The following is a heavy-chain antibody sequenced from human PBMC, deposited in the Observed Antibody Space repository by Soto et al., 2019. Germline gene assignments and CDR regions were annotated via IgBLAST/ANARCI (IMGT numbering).Heavy chain of an antibody. V-gene: IGHV4-61*01. CDR3: VLYSGYDYNSGWFDP. D-gene: IGHD5-12*01. J-gene: IGHJ5*02. Sequence: SETLSLTCTVSGGSVSSGSYYWSWIRRPPGKGLEWIGYIYYSGSTNYNPSLKSRVTISVDTSKNQFSLKLSSVTAADTAVYYCVLYSGYDYNSGWFDPWGQRTLVTVSS. CDR1: GGSVSSGSYY. CDR2: IYYSGST.